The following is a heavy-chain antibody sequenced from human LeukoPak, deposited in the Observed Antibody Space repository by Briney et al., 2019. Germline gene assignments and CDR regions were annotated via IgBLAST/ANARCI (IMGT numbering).Heavy chain of an antibody. Sequence: GGSLRLSCAASGFTFSSYSMNWVRQAPGKGLEWVSSISSSSSYIYYADSVKGRFTISRDNAKNSLYLQMNSLRAEDTAVYYCARGSSSIWFGELLHDYFDYWGQGTLVTVSS. CDR3: ARGSSSIWFGELLHDYFDY. D-gene: IGHD3-10*01. CDR1: GFTFSSYS. V-gene: IGHV3-21*01. CDR2: ISSSSSYI. J-gene: IGHJ4*02.